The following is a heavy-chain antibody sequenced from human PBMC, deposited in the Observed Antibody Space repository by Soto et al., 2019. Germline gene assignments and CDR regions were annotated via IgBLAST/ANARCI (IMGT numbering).Heavy chain of an antibody. CDR3: ARDKITGLFDY. Sequence: QVQLQQWGAGLLKPSETLSLTCAVYGGSFSGYYWTWIRQPPGTGLEWIGEINHSGSTNTNPPLTSRVTISVDTSKHQFSLKLTSVTAADTAVYYCARDKITGLFDYWGQGTLVTVSS. J-gene: IGHJ4*02. D-gene: IGHD2-8*02. CDR2: INHSGST. CDR1: GGSFSGYY. V-gene: IGHV4-34*01.